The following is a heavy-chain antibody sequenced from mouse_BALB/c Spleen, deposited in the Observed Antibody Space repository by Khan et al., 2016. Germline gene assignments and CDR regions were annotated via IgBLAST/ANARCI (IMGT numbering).Heavy chain of an antibody. D-gene: IGHD1-1*02. Sequence: QVQLQQSGAELVRPGVSVKISCKGSGYTFTDYALHWVQQSHAKSLEWIGIISTYYGDATYNQKFKDKATMTVDKSSGTTYMELARLTSEDAAICCCASGTSAGYYSQDYWGQGTSVTVSS. CDR1: GYTFTDYA. J-gene: IGHJ4*01. V-gene: IGHV1S137*01. CDR3: ASGTSAGYYSQDY. CDR2: ISTYYGDA.